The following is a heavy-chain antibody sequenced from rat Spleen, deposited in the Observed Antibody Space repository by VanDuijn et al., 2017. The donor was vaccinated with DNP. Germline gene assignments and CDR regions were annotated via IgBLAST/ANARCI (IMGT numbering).Heavy chain of an antibody. Sequence: EVQLVESDGGLVQPGRSLKLSCAASGFTFNDYYMAWVRQVPTKGLEWVAYISPGGGSTYYRDSVKGRFIISRNNAKNTLYLQMNSLRSEDTATYYCTIDSYVYYPPYWGQGVMVTVSS. CDR2: ISPGGGST. D-gene: IGHD1-6*01. V-gene: IGHV5-27*01. CDR3: TIDSYVYYPPY. J-gene: IGHJ2*01. CDR1: GFTFNDYY.